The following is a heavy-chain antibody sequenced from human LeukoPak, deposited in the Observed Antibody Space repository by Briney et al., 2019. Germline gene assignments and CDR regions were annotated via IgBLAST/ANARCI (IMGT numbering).Heavy chain of an antibody. CDR2: ISGSGGST. Sequence: GGSLRLSCAASGFTFSSYAMSWVRQAPGKGLEWVSAISGSGGSTYYADSVKGRFTISRDNSKNTLYLQMSSLRAEDTAVYYCAKGDNYYDNGGDDYWGQGTLVTVSS. D-gene: IGHD3-22*01. V-gene: IGHV3-23*01. J-gene: IGHJ4*02. CDR1: GFTFSSYA. CDR3: AKGDNYYDNGGDDY.